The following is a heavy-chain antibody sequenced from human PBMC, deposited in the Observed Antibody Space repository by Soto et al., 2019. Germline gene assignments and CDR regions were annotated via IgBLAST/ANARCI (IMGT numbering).Heavy chain of an antibody. CDR3: ARTLGRGYYDYGMDV. J-gene: IGHJ6*02. CDR2: IYPGDSDT. CDR1: GYSFTSYW. Sequence: GESLKISCKGSGYSFTSYWIGWVRQMPGKGLEWMGIIYPGDSDTRYSPSFQGQVTISADKSISTAYLQWSSLKASDTAMYYCARTLGRGYYDYGMDVWGQGTTVTVSS. V-gene: IGHV5-51*01. D-gene: IGHD3-10*01.